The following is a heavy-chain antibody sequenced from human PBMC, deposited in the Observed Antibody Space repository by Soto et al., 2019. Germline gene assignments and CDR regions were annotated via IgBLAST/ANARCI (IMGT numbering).Heavy chain of an antibody. CDR2: IIPIFGTA. Sequence: SVKVSCKASGGTFSSYAISWVRQAPGQGLEGMGGIIPIFGTANYAQKFQGRVTITADESTSTAYMELSSLRSEDTAVYYCARGSSSSFGMDVWGQGTTVTVSS. CDR3: ARGSSSSFGMDV. CDR1: GGTFSSYA. J-gene: IGHJ6*02. D-gene: IGHD6-6*01. V-gene: IGHV1-69*13.